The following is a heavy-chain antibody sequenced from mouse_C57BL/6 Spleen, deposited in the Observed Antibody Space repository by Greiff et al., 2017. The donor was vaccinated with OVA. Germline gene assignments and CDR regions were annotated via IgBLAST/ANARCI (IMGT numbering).Heavy chain of an antibody. CDR1: GYTFTSYG. J-gene: IGHJ4*01. Sequence: LVESGAELARPGASVKMSCKASGYTFTSYGISWVKQRTGQGLEWIGEIYPRSGNTYYNEKFKGKATLTADKSSSTAYMELRSLTSEDSAVYFCARRTGNGGLYYAMDYWGQGTSVTVSS. CDR2: IYPRSGNT. V-gene: IGHV1-81*01. D-gene: IGHD4-1*01. CDR3: ARRTGNGGLYYAMDY.